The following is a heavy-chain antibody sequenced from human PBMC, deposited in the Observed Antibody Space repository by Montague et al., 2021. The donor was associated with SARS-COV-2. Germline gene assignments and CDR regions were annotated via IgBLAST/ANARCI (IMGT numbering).Heavy chain of an antibody. CDR3: ARDREITMVRGPPLYGMGV. J-gene: IGHJ6*02. D-gene: IGHD3-10*01. CDR1: GFTFSSYA. Sequence: SLRLSCAASGFTFSSYAMHWVRQAPGKGLEWVAVISYDGSNKYYADSVKGRFTISRDNSKNTLYLQMNSLRAEDTAVYHCARDREITMVRGPPLYGMGVWGQGATVTVSS. V-gene: IGHV3-30-3*01. CDR2: ISYDGSNK.